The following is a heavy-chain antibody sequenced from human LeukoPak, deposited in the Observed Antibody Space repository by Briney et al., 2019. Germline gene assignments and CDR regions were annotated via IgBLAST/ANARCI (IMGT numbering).Heavy chain of an antibody. V-gene: IGHV1-46*02. J-gene: IGHJ4*02. CDR1: GYTFNSYY. D-gene: IGHD6-13*01. CDR3: ARVNRRYSSSRSWGY. CDR2: INPSSGST. Sequence: ASVKVSCKASGYTFNSYYMHWVRQAPGQGLEWMGIINPSSGSTSYAQNFQGRVTMTRDTSTSTVYMELSSLRSEDTAVYYCARVNRRYSSSRSWGYWGQGTLVTVSS.